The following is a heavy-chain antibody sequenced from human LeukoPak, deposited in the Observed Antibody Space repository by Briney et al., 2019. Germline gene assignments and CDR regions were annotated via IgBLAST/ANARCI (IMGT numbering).Heavy chain of an antibody. CDR3: ARGGITGTTAGYYGMDV. CDR2: ISAYNGNT. CDR1: GYTFTSYG. Sequence: ASVKVSCKASGYTFTSYGISWVRQAPGQGLEWMGWISAYNGNTNYAQKLQGRVTMTTDTSTSTAYMELRSLRSDDTAVYCCARGGITGTTAGYYGMDVWGKGTTVTVSS. D-gene: IGHD1-20*01. V-gene: IGHV1-18*04. J-gene: IGHJ6*04.